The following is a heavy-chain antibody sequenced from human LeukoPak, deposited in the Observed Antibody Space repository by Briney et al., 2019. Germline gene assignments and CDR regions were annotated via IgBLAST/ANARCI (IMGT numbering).Heavy chain of an antibody. J-gene: IGHJ4*02. CDR1: GGSFSGYY. CDR3: ARDQGYSYGPYFDY. Sequence: SETLSLTCAVYGGSFSGYYWSWIRQPPGKGLEWIGEINHSGSTNYNPSLKSRVTMSVDTSKNQFSLKLSSVTAADTAVYYCARDQGYSYGPYFDYWGQGTLVTVSS. V-gene: IGHV4-34*01. CDR2: INHSGST. D-gene: IGHD5-18*01.